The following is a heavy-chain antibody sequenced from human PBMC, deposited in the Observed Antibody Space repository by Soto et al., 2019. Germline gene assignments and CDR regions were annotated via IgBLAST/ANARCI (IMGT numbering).Heavy chain of an antibody. D-gene: IGHD2-15*01. J-gene: IGHJ4*02. Sequence: SVKVSCKASGGTFSSYTISWVRQAPGQGLEWMGGIIPIFGTANYAQKFQGRVTITADESTSTAYMELSSLRSEDTAVYYCVVGTPLNADYWGQGTLVTVSS. CDR1: GGTFSSYT. CDR2: IIPIFGTA. CDR3: VVGTPLNADY. V-gene: IGHV1-69*13.